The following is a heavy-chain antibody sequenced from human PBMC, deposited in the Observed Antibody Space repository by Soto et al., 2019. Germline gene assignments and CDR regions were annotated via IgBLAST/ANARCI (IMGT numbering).Heavy chain of an antibody. Sequence: QVQLVQSGTEVKKPGSSVKVSCKASGGTFRNYPINWVRQAPGQGLEWMGSIFPLTDIPDYAQNFQARRTLRQDQTKRPAYRELSSMTSDVTAMSICSTVPSVVLIFFESWGQGTLVNVSS. CDR3: STVPSVVLIFFES. J-gene: IGHJ4*02. V-gene: IGHV1-69*02. CDR1: GGTFRNYP. CDR2: IFPLTDIP.